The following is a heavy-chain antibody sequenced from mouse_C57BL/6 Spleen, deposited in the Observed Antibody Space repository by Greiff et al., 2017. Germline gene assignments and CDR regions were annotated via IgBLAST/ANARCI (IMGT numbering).Heavy chain of an antibody. V-gene: IGHV7-3*01. Sequence: EVHLVESGGGLVQPGGSLSLSCAASGFTFTDYYMSWVRQPPGKALEWLGFIRNKANGYTTEYSASVKGRLTISRDNSQSILYLQMNALRAEDSAAYYCARYTVYYDFDYYAMDYWGQGTSVTVSS. J-gene: IGHJ4*01. D-gene: IGHD2-4*01. CDR3: ARYTVYYDFDYYAMDY. CDR1: GFTFTDYY. CDR2: IRNKANGYTT.